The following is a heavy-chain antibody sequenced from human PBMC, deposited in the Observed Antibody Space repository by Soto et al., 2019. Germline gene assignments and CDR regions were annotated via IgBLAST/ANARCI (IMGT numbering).Heavy chain of an antibody. Sequence: PGESLKISCQGSGYTFANSWLAWVRQMPGKGLEWLGNIFPGDSDTKYSPSFQGRVTLSADTSTSTAYLHWSSLKASDTAIYFCVRHLRARGVVRDGTIDSWGQGTLVTVSS. D-gene: IGHD3-3*01. CDR2: IFPGDSDT. V-gene: IGHV5-51*01. CDR1: GYTFANSW. J-gene: IGHJ4*02. CDR3: VRHLRARGVVRDGTIDS.